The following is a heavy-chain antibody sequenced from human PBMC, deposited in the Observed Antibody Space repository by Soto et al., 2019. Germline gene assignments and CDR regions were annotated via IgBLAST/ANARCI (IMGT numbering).Heavy chain of an antibody. CDR2: ISDSGAYT. CDR1: GFTFSSYA. Sequence: EVQLLESGGGLVQPGGSLRLSCVASGFTFSSYAMSWVRQAPGKGLEWVSAISDSGAYTYYADSVKGWFTISRDNSKNTLLRQMKSLRTEDTAVYYCANSRSSRYDYRGQGTLVTVSS. J-gene: IGHJ4*02. V-gene: IGHV3-23*01. D-gene: IGHD3-9*01. CDR3: ANSRSSRYDY.